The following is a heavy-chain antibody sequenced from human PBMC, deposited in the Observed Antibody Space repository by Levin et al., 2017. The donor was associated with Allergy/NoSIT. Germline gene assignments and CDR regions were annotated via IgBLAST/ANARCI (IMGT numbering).Heavy chain of an antibody. CDR3: TTTVTGGEFDY. CDR2: IKSKTGGGTT. Sequence: SCDGSGFIFSNAWMTWVRQAPGKGLEWVGRIKSKTGGGTTDYAAPVKGRFTISRDDSKNTVFLQMNSLKTEDTAVYYCTTTVTGGEFDYWGQGTLVTVSS. D-gene: IGHD4-17*01. V-gene: IGHV3-15*01. J-gene: IGHJ4*02. CDR1: GFIFSNAW.